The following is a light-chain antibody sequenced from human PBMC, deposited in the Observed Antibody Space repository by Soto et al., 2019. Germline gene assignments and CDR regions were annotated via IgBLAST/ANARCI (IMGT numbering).Light chain of an antibody. V-gene: IGLV2-14*03. CDR2: EVN. J-gene: IGLJ1*01. CDR1: SSDVGAYIY. Sequence: QSVLAQPASVSGSPGQSITISCGGTSSDVGAYIYVSWYQQFPGKAPKLILYEVNNRPSGISNRFSGSKSDTTASLTISGLQPEDEADYYCSAYSDIDTKVFGTGTKVTLL. CDR3: SAYSDIDTKV.